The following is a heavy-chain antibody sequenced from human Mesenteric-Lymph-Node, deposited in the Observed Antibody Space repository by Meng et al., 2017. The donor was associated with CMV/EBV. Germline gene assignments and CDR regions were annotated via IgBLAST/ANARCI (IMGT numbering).Heavy chain of an antibody. Sequence: ASVKVSCKASGYTFTGYYMHWVRQAPGQGLEWMGWINPNSGGTNYAQKFQGRVTMTTDTSTSTAYMELRSLRSDDTAVYYCARVNTIAAAGTYWGQGTLVTVSS. D-gene: IGHD6-13*01. J-gene: IGHJ4*02. V-gene: IGHV1-2*02. CDR3: ARVNTIAAAGTY. CDR2: INPNSGGT. CDR1: GYTFTGYY.